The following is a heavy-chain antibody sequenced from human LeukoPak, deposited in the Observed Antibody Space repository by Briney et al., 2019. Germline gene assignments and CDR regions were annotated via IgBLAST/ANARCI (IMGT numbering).Heavy chain of an antibody. V-gene: IGHV1-69*01. CDR1: GGTFSSYA. Sequence: SVKVSCKASGGTFSSYAISWVRQAPGQGLEWMGGIIPIFGTANYAQKFQGRVTITADESTSTAYMKLSSLRSEDTAVYYCARTFTDYGGNSDYYYMDVWGKGTTVTVSS. CDR3: ARTFTDYGGNSDYYYMDV. J-gene: IGHJ6*03. D-gene: IGHD4-23*01. CDR2: IIPIFGTA.